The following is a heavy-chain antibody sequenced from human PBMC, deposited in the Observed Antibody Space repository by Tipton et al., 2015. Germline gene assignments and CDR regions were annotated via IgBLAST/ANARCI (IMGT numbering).Heavy chain of an antibody. D-gene: IGHD6-6*01. Sequence: TLSLTCTVSGGSISSHYWIWIRQPPGKGLEWIGHIHYTGITNYNPTLRSRVTISVDMSKNNFSLRLTSVTAADTAVYFCATDISSSSVGWFDPWGQGTLVTVSS. J-gene: IGHJ5*02. CDR1: GGSISSHY. CDR2: IHYTGIT. V-gene: IGHV4-59*11. CDR3: ATDISSSSVGWFDP.